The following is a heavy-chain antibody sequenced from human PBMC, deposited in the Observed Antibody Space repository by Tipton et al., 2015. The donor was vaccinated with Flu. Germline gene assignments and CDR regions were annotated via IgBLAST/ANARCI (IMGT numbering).Heavy chain of an antibody. CDR2: IGTSGDT. CDR1: GFTFSSYG. CDR3: ARDTVTWAFDI. V-gene: IGHV3-13*01. Sequence: SLRLSCEGSGFTFSSYGMHWVRQVTGKGLEWVSGIGTSGDTYYSGSVEGRFTISRDNSKNTLYLQMNSLRAEDTAVYYCARDTVTWAFDIWGQGTMVTVSS. D-gene: IGHD4-17*01. J-gene: IGHJ3*02.